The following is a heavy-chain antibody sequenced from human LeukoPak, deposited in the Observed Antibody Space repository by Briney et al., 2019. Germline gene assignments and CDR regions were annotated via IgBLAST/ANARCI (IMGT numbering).Heavy chain of an antibody. CDR2: TYSGGST. D-gene: IGHD6-13*01. CDR3: ARGYSSSWGYFDY. Sequence: PGGSLRLSCAASGFTVSSNYMSWVRQAPGKGLEWFSVTYSGGSTYYADSVKGRFTISRDNSKNTLYLQMNSLRTEDTAVYYCARGYSSSWGYFDYWGQGTLVTVSS. V-gene: IGHV3-66*01. J-gene: IGHJ4*02. CDR1: GFTVSSNY.